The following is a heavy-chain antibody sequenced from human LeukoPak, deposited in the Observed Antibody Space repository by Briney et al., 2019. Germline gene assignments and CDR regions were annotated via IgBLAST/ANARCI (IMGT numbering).Heavy chain of an antibody. D-gene: IGHD3-10*01. Sequence: PGGSLRLSCAASGFTFSSYGMHWVCQAPGKGLEWVAVIWYDGSNKYYVDSVKGRFTISRDNSQNTLYLQMNSLRAEDTAVYYCARLVGVRGGDWFDPWGQGTLVTVSS. J-gene: IGHJ5*02. V-gene: IGHV3-33*01. CDR3: ARLVGVRGGDWFDP. CDR2: IWYDGSNK. CDR1: GFTFSSYG.